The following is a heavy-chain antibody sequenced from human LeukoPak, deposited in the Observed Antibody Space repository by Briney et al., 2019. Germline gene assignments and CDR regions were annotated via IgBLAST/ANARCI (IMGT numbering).Heavy chain of an antibody. CDR1: GFTFSSYS. J-gene: IGHJ4*02. D-gene: IGHD2/OR15-2a*01. CDR2: ISSSSSTI. Sequence: GGSLRLSCAASGFTFSSYSMNWVRQAPGKGLEWVSYISSSSSTIYYADSVKGRFTISRDNAKNSLYLQMNSLRAEDTAVYYCARGGLYGTFDYWGQGTLVTVSS. CDR3: ARGGLYGTFDY. V-gene: IGHV3-48*01.